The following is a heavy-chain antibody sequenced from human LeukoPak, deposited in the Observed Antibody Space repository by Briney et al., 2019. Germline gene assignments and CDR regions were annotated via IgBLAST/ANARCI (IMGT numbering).Heavy chain of an antibody. CDR3: AVEMATLGFDY. J-gene: IGHJ4*02. CDR2: INSDGTRT. D-gene: IGHD5-24*01. Sequence: GGSLRLSCAASGFTFRNYWMHWVRQAPGKGLVWVSRINSDGTRTNYADSVKGRFTISRDNAKNTLYLQMNSLRVEDTGVYYCAVEMATLGFDYWGQGTLVIVSS. CDR1: GFTFRNYW. V-gene: IGHV3-74*01.